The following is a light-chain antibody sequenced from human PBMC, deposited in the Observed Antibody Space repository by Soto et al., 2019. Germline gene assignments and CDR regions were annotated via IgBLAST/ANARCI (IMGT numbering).Light chain of an antibody. V-gene: IGLV2-14*01. CDR1: SSDVGGYNY. J-gene: IGLJ1*01. CDR3: MSYTTTSSFV. CDR2: DVS. Sequence: QSALTQPASVSGSPGQSITISCTGTSSDVGGYNYVSWYQQHPGKAPKLMIYDVSNRPSGVSNRFSGSKSGNTASLTITGLQAEDEADYYCMSYTTTSSFVFGSGTKVTV.